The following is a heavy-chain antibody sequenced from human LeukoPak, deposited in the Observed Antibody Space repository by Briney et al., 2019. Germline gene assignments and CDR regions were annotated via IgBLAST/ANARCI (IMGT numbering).Heavy chain of an antibody. J-gene: IGHJ6*02. V-gene: IGHV4-30-2*01. CDR1: GGSISSGGYY. D-gene: IGHD4-23*01. CDR2: MYHSGST. CDR3: ARGTPDGYGGYGMDV. Sequence: SETLSLTCTVSGGSISSGGYYWSWIRQPPGKGLEWIGYMYHSGSTYHNPSLKSRVTISVDTSKNQFSLKLSSVTAADTAVYYCARGTPDGYGGYGMDVWGQGTTVTVSS.